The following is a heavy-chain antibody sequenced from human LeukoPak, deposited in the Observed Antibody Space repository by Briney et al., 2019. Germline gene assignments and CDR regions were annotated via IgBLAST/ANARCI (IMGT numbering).Heavy chain of an antibody. V-gene: IGHV3-74*01. D-gene: IGHD3-22*01. CDR2: ISGDGSST. CDR1: GFTFSSYW. CDR3: ARDYYDSSGYYEHYFDY. Sequence: PGGSLRLSCAGSGFTFSSYWMHWVRQAPGKGLVWVSRISGDGSSTTYADSVKGRFTISRDNAKNTLYLQMNSLRAEDTAVYYCARDYYDSSGYYEHYFDYWGQGTLVTVSS. J-gene: IGHJ4*02.